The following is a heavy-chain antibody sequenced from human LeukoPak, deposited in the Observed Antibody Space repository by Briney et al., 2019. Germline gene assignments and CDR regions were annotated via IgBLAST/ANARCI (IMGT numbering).Heavy chain of an antibody. J-gene: IGHJ4*02. D-gene: IGHD5-18*01. CDR3: ARTARHLDY. V-gene: IGHV3-30*03. Sequence: PGGSLRLSCAASGFPFSSYGMHWVRQAPGKGLEWVAAISNDGNNKFYADSVKGRFTISRDNPKNTMNLQMNDLRLEDTAVYYCARTARHLDYWGQGTLVTVSS. CDR2: ISNDGNNK. CDR1: GFPFSSYG.